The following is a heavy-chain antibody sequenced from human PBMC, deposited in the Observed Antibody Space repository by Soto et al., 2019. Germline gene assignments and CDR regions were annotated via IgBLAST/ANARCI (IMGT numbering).Heavy chain of an antibody. Sequence: QVQLQESGPGLVKPSETLSLTCSVSGDSITSYYWRWIRQPPGKGLEWSGDLYYSGHTNYNPSLKSRVTISGDTSKNQFSLKLRSVTDADTAVYYCARESNVLTGSYYSLDVWGQGTTVTV. J-gene: IGHJ6*03. D-gene: IGHD3-9*01. V-gene: IGHV4-59*01. CDR1: GDSITSYY. CDR2: LYYSGHT. CDR3: ARESNVLTGSYYSLDV.